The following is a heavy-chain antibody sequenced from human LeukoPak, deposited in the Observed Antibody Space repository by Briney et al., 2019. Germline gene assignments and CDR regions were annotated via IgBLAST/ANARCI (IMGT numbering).Heavy chain of an antibody. CDR3: ARSYVGADRYFDY. CDR2: ISGGGGDI. Sequence: GGSLRLSCAASGFTFSTYAMSWVRQAPGKGLEWVSAISGGGGDIYYADSVKGRFTISRDNSKNTLYLQVNSLRAEDTAVYYCARSYVGADRYFDYWGQGTLVTVSS. D-gene: IGHD1-26*01. V-gene: IGHV3-23*01. CDR1: GFTFSTYA. J-gene: IGHJ4*02.